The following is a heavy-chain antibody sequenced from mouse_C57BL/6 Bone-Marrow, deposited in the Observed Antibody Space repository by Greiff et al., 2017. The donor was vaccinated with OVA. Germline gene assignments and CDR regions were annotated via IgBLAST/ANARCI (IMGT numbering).Heavy chain of an antibody. CDR1: GYTFTSYW. J-gene: IGHJ1*03. CDR3: ARGRYGTRYFDV. Sequence: VKLVESGAELVKPGASVKMSCKASGYTFTSYWITWVKQRPGQGLEWIGDIYPGSGSTNYNEKFKSKATLTVDTSSSTAYMQLSGLTSEDSAVYYCARGRYGTRYFDVWGTGTTVTVSS. D-gene: IGHD1-1*01. CDR2: IYPGSGST. V-gene: IGHV1-55*01.